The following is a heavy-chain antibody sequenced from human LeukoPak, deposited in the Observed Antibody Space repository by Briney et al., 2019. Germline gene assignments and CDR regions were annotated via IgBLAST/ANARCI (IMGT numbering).Heavy chain of an antibody. CDR1: GSSITSFY. CDR2: FQYNGIT. CDR3: ARGIFGVVIGPFDY. D-gene: IGHD3-3*01. J-gene: IGHJ4*02. V-gene: IGHV4-59*01. Sequence: SETLSLTCTVSGSSITSFYWTWVRQPPGKGLEWIGSFQYNGITHYNPSLKSRVTMSVDTSKNQFSLKLSSVTAADTAVYYCARGIFGVVIGPFDYWGQGTLVTVSS.